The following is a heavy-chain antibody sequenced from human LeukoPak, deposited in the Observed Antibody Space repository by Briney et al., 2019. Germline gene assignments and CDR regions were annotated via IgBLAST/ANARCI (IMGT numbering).Heavy chain of an antibody. Sequence: SVKVSCKASGGTFSSYAISWVRQPPGQGLEWMGMMICILGIANYAQKFQGRVTITADKSTSTAYMELSSLRSEDTAVYYCARCQTKYYYGSGSYSYYFDYWGQGTLVTVSS. CDR2: MICILGIA. CDR3: ARCQTKYYYGSGSYSYYFDY. V-gene: IGHV1-69*04. CDR1: GGTFSSYA. D-gene: IGHD3-10*01. J-gene: IGHJ4*02.